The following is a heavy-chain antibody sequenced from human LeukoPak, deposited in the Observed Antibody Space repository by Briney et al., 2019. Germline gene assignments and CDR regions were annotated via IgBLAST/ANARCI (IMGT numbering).Heavy chain of an antibody. V-gene: IGHV4-4*07. D-gene: IGHD3-10*01. CDR3: ARDTYYYGSGSPLVGFDY. J-gene: IGHJ4*02. CDR2: IYTSGST. CDR1: GGSISSYY. Sequence: SETLSLTCTVSGGSISSYYWSWIRQPAGKGLEWIGRIYTSGSTNYNPSLKSRVTMSVDTSKNQFSLKLSSVTAADTAVYYCARDTYYYGSGSPLVGFDYWGQGTLVTVSS.